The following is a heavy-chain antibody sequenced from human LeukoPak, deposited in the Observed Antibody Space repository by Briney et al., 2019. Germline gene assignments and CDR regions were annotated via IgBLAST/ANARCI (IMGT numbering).Heavy chain of an antibody. J-gene: IGHJ3*02. D-gene: IGHD3-9*01. CDR2: IIPIFGTA. Sequence: GASLKVSCQASGGTFSSYAISWVRQAPGQGLEWMGGIIPIFGTANYAQKFQGRVTITTDESTSTAYMELSSLRSEDTAVYYCASAVLRYFDSHDAFDIWGQGTMVTVSS. CDR1: GGTFSSYA. V-gene: IGHV1-69*05. CDR3: ASAVLRYFDSHDAFDI.